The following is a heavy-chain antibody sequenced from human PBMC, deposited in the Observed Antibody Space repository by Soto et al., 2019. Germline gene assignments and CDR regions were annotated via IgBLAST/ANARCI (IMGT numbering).Heavy chain of an antibody. CDR1: GGSISSGDYY. V-gene: IGHV4-30-4*01. D-gene: IGHD1-20*01. CDR2: IYYSGST. CDR3: ARYYRITPLAYFDY. J-gene: IGHJ4*02. Sequence: SETLSLTCTVSGGSISSGDYYWSWIRQPPGKGLEWIGYIYYSGSTYYNPSLKSRVTISVDTSKNQFSLKLSSVTAADTAVYYCARYYRITPLAYFDYWGQGTLVTVS.